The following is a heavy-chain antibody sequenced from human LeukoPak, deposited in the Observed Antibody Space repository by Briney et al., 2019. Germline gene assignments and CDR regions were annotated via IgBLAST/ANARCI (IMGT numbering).Heavy chain of an antibody. D-gene: IGHD3-16*01. V-gene: IGHV4-39*01. CDR2: IYYSGST. CDR1: GGSISGSSYY. J-gene: IGHJ5*02. CDR3: ARTKIMNWFDP. Sequence: SETLSLTCTVSGGSISGSSYYWGWIRQPPGKGLEWIGSIYYSGSTYYNPSLKSRVTISVDTSKNQFSLKLSSVTAADTAVYYCARTKIMNWFDPWGQGTLVTVSS.